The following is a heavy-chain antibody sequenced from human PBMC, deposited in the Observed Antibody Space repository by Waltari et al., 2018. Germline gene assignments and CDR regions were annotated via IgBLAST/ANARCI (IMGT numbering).Heavy chain of an antibody. CDR1: GYTFTGYY. D-gene: IGHD6-19*01. CDR3: ARVLIVAGLYYFDY. J-gene: IGHJ4*02. V-gene: IGHV1-2*06. Sequence: QVQLAQSGAEVKKPGASVKVSCKASGYTFTGYYMHWLRLAPGQGLEWMGRINPNSGGTNYAQKFQGRVTMTRDTSISTAYMELSRLRSDDTAVYYCARVLIVAGLYYFDYWGQGTLVTVSS. CDR2: INPNSGGT.